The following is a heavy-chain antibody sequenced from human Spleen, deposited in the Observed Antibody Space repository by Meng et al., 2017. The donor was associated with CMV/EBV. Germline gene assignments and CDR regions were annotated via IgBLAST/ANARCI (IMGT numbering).Heavy chain of an antibody. CDR1: GYSFTSYW. V-gene: IGHV5-51*01. D-gene: IGHD6-6*01. J-gene: IGHJ4*02. Sequence: GGSLRLSCKGSGYSFTSYWIGWVRQMPGKGLEWMGIIYPGDSDTRYSPSFQGQVTISADKSISTAYLQWSSLKASDSAMYYCARVGIIATPNYYFDFWGQGTLVTVS. CDR3: ARVGIIATPNYYFDF. CDR2: IYPGDSDT.